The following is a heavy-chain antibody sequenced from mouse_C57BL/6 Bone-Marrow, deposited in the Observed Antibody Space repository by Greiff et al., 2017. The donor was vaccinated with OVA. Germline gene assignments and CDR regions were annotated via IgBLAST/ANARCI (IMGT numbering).Heavy chain of an antibody. J-gene: IGHJ1*03. CDR3: VRELGGWYFDV. Sequence: EVQLQQSGGGLVQPKGSLKLSCAASGFSFNTYAMNWVRQAPGKGLEWVARIRSKSNNYATYYADSVKDRFTISRDDSESMLYLQMNNLKTEDTAMYYCVRELGGWYFDVWGTGTTVTVSS. V-gene: IGHV10-1*01. CDR2: IRSKSNNYAT. CDR1: GFSFNTYA. D-gene: IGHD4-1*01.